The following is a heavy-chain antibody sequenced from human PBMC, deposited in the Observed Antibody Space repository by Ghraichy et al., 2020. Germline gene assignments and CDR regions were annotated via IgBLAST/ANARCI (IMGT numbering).Heavy chain of an antibody. J-gene: IGHJ5*02. V-gene: IGHV3-21*01. D-gene: IGHD3-22*01. Sequence: GGSLRLSCAASGFTFSSYSMNWVRQAPGKGLEWVSSISSSSSYIYYADSVKGRFTISRDNAKNSLYLQMNSLRAEDTAVYYFARDATYYYDSSGYRNWFDPWGQGTLLTVSS. CDR1: GFTFSSYS. CDR3: ARDATYYYDSSGYRNWFDP. CDR2: ISSSSSYI.